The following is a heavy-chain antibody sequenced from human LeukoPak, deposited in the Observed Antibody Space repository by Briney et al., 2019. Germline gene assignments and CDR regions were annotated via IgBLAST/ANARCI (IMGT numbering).Heavy chain of an antibody. CDR2: IIPIFGTA. D-gene: IGHD3-22*01. V-gene: IGHV1-69*13. CDR3: ARGGGEINYYDSSGYSYDAFDI. J-gene: IGHJ3*02. CDR1: GGTFSSYA. Sequence: RASVKVSCKASGGTFSSYAISWVRQAPGQGLEWMGGIIPIFGTANYAQKFQGRVTITADESTSTAYMELSSLRSEDTAVYYCARGGGEINYYDSSGYSYDAFDIWGQGTTVTVSS.